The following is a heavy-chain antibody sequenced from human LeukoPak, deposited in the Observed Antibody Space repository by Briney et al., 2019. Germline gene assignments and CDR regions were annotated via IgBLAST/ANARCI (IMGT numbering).Heavy chain of an antibody. V-gene: IGHV5-51*01. CDR3: ARPYSSGWHLFDY. CDR1: GYSFTNYW. CDR2: IYPGDSDT. Sequence: GESLKISCKGSGYSFTNYWIGGVRQMHGKGLEWMGIIYPGDSDTRYSPPFQGQVTISADKSISTAYLQWSSLKASDTAMYYCARPYSSGWHLFDYWGQGTQVTVSS. J-gene: IGHJ4*02. D-gene: IGHD6-19*01.